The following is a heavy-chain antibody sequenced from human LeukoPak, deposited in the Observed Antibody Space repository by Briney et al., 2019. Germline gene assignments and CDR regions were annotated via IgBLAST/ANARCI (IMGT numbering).Heavy chain of an antibody. D-gene: IGHD2-2*01. CDR2: ISYDGSNK. CDR1: GFTFSSYA. J-gene: IGHJ6*02. CDR3: ARFVQTYCSSTSCLRIHYGMDV. Sequence: PGGSLRLSCAASGFTFSSYAMHWVRQAPGKGLEWVAVISYDGSNKYYADSVKGRFTISRDNSKNTLYLQMNSLRAEDTAVYYCARFVQTYCSSTSCLRIHYGMDVWGQGTTVTVSS. V-gene: IGHV3-30-3*01.